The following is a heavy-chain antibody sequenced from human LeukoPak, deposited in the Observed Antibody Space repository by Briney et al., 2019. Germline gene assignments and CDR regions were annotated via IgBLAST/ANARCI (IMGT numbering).Heavy chain of an antibody. CDR2: IYWDEDE. J-gene: IGHJ4*02. Sequence: SGPTLVNPTQTLTLTCTFSGFSFSTSGVGVGWIRQPPGKALEWLAVIYWDEDERYRPPLKSRLTINKDTSKNQVVLTMTNMDPVDTATYYCARSPYYDILTGSRGTFDYWGRGILVTVSS. CDR3: ARSPYYDILTGSRGTFDY. V-gene: IGHV2-5*02. D-gene: IGHD3-9*01. CDR1: GFSFSTSGVG.